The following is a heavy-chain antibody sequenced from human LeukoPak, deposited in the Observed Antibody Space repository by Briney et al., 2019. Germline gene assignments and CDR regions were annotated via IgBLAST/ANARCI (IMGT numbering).Heavy chain of an antibody. CDR2: INPNSGGT. D-gene: IGHD3-10*01. J-gene: IGHJ5*02. Sequence: VSVKVSCKASGYTFTGYYMHWVRQAPGQGLEWMGWINPNSGGTNYAQKFQGRVTMTRDTSISTAYMELSRLRSDDTAVYYCARIDGSGSYYGPYNWFDPWGQGTLVTVSS. CDR3: ARIDGSGSYYGPYNWFDP. CDR1: GYTFTGYY. V-gene: IGHV1-2*02.